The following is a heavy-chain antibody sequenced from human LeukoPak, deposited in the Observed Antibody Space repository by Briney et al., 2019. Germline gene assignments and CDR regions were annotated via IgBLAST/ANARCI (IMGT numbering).Heavy chain of an antibody. J-gene: IGHJ4*02. CDR1: SGSISTFH. CDR2: MDYSGRT. V-gene: IGHV4-59*01. CDR3: ARWSGSSGPFDY. D-gene: IGHD3-3*01. Sequence: PSETLSLTCTVSSGSISTFHWSWIRQPPGKGLEWIGYMDYSGRTNYISSLKSRITMSVDTSKNQFSLRLSSVTAADTAVYYCARWSGSSGPFDYWGQGTLVTVSS.